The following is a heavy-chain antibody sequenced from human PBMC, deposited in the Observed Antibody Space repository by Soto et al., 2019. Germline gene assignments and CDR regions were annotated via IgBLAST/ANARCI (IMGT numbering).Heavy chain of an antibody. CDR2: FDPEDGGT. CDR3: ATNYGSGSYYNVAWFDP. D-gene: IGHD3-10*01. V-gene: IGHV1-24*01. Sequence: PVNLSRKVSGYTLTELSMHRLLQTPEKGLEWMGGFDPEDGGTIYAQKFQGRVTMTEDTSTDTAYMELSSLRSEDTAVYYCATNYGSGSYYNVAWFDPWGQGTLVTVSS. CDR1: GYTLTELS. J-gene: IGHJ5*02.